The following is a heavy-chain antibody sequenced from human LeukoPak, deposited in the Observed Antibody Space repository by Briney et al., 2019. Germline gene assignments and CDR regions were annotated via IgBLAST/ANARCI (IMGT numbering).Heavy chain of an antibody. CDR2: IIPIFGTA. V-gene: IGHV1-69*01. CDR1: GGTFSIYA. D-gene: IGHD3-16*01. CDR3: ARTARGDYLIDY. Sequence: SVKVSCKASGGTFSIYAISWVRQAPGQGLEWMGGIIPIFGTANYAQKFQGRVTITADESTSTAYMELSSLRSEDTAVYYCARTARGDYLIDYWGQGTLVTVSS. J-gene: IGHJ4*02.